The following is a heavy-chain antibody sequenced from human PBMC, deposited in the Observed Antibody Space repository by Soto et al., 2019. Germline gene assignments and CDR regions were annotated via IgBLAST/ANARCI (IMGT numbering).Heavy chain of an antibody. D-gene: IGHD3-3*01. J-gene: IGHJ6*02. CDR2: IIPMFGTP. CDR3: ATDETSGVLGVFAPGHYYSYGMDV. V-gene: IGHV1-69*01. CDR1: GGTLSNYG. Sequence: QVQLVQSGAEVKKPGSSVKVSCKASGGTLSNYGVSWVRQAHGQGLEWMGGIIPMFGTPNYAQKFQGRVTFAADESASTAYTALSSPRSEDTAVYCCATDETSGVLGVFAPGHYYSYGMDVWGQGTLVTVSS.